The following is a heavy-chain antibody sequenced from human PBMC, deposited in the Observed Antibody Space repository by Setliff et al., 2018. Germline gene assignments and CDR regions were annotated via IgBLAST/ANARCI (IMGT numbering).Heavy chain of an antibody. Sequence: ASVKVSCKASGYTFTSYYMHWVRQAPGQGLEWMGIINPSGGSTNYAQKFQGRVTMTRDTSTSTVYVELSSLRSEDTALYYCARRMWELRSDAFDIWGQGTMVT. V-gene: IGHV1-46*01. D-gene: IGHD1-26*01. CDR1: GYTFTSYY. CDR3: ARRMWELRSDAFDI. CDR2: INPSGGST. J-gene: IGHJ3*02.